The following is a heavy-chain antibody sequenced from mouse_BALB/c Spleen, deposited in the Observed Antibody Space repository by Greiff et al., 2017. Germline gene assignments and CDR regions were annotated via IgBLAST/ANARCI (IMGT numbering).Heavy chain of an antibody. D-gene: IGHD2-14*01. V-gene: IGHV5-6-3*01. CDR1: GFTFSSYG. CDR3: ARDPLYRYDAMDY. CDR2: INSNGGST. Sequence: EVQRVESGGGLVQPGGSLKLSCAASGFTFSSYGMSWVRQTPDKRLELVATINSNGGSTYYPDSVKGRFTISRDNAKNTLYLQMSSLKSEDTAMYYCARDPLYRYDAMDYWGQGTSVTVSS. J-gene: IGHJ4*01.